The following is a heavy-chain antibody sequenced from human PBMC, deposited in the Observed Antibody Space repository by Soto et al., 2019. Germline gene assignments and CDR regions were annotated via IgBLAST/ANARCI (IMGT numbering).Heavy chain of an antibody. D-gene: IGHD3-9*01. CDR2: INAGNGNT. Sequence: ASVKVSCKASGYTFTSYAMHWVRQAPGQRLEWMGWINAGNGNTKYSQKFQGRVTITRDTSASTAYMELSSPRSEDTAVYYCAREDYDILTGYSVYYYYYGMDVWGQGTTVTVSS. V-gene: IGHV1-3*01. J-gene: IGHJ6*02. CDR3: AREDYDILTGYSVYYYYYGMDV. CDR1: GYTFTSYA.